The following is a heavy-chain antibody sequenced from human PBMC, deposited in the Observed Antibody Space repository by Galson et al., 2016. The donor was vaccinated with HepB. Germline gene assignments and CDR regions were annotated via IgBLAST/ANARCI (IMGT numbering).Heavy chain of an antibody. D-gene: IGHD3-16*01. CDR2: NTSSSDTM. V-gene: IGHV3-48*02. J-gene: IGHJ4*02. CDR1: GFIFSVYN. Sequence: SLRLSRAASGFIFSVYNMNWARQAPGKGLEWTAWNTSSSDTMYYADYVKGRFTISRDNAKNSLYLEMNSLRDEDTAVYYCARDDYFRLGYWGQGTLVTVSS. CDR3: ARDDYFRLGY.